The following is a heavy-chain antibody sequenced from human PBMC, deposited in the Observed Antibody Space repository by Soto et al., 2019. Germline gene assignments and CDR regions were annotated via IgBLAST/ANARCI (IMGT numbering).Heavy chain of an antibody. CDR1: GGSFSGYY. CDR2: INHSGST. CDR3: ARGRIAAADY. Sequence: SETLSLTCAVYGGSFSGYYWSWIRQPPGKGLEWIGEINHSGSTDYNPSLKSRVTISVDTSKNQFSLKLSSVTAADTAVYYCARGRIAAADYWGQGTLVTVSS. J-gene: IGHJ4*02. D-gene: IGHD6-13*01. V-gene: IGHV4-34*01.